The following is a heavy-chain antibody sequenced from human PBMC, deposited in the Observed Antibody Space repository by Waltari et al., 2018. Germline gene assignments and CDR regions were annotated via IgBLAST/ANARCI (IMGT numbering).Heavy chain of an antibody. CDR3: ARGTVGPTEEYFQH. V-gene: IGHV1-2*02. Sequence: QVQLVQSGAEVRKPGAAVKVSCKTAGYTSSGYNMHWVRQAPGQGLEWMGWINPSTDGTKFAQKFQGRVTMTGDTSISTVYMELSRLRSDDTAVYFCARGTVGPTEEYFQHWGQGTLVTVSS. CDR2: INPSTDGT. CDR1: GYTSSGYN. J-gene: IGHJ1*01. D-gene: IGHD1-26*01.